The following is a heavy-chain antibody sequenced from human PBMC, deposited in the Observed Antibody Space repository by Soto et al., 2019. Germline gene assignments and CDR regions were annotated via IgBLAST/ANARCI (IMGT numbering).Heavy chain of an antibody. CDR1: GFTFSSYA. V-gene: IGHV3-23*01. J-gene: IGHJ6*02. D-gene: IGHD3-10*01. Sequence: QPGGSLTLSCAASGFTFSSYAMSWVRQAPGKGLEWVSAISGSGGSTYYADSVKGRFTISRDNSKNTLYLQMNSLRAEDTAVYYCAKTRATMVRGVIISRWYYGMDVWGQGTTVTVSS. CDR2: ISGSGGST. CDR3: AKTRATMVRGVIISRWYYGMDV.